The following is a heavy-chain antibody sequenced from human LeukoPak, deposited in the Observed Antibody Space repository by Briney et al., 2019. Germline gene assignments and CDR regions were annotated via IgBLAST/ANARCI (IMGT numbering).Heavy chain of an antibody. D-gene: IGHD3-16*02. J-gene: IGHJ4*02. CDR3: ARDLATRQRTGLYDS. CDR2: IYVDGST. V-gene: IGHV3-66*01. Sequence: PGGSLRLSCAASEFSVGSNYMTWVRQAPGKGLQWVSVIYVDGSTYYADSVKGRITISRDNSRNTLYLQMNSLRAEDTSVYYCARDLATRQRTGLYDSWGQGALVTVSS. CDR1: EFSVGSNY.